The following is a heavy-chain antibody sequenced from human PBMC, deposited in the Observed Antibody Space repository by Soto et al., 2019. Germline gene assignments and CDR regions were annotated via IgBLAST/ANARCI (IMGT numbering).Heavy chain of an antibody. J-gene: IGHJ6*03. CDR1: DDSITSCY. CDR2: MYYSGTS. D-gene: IGHD3-22*01. Sequence: PSETLSVACTVCDDSITSCYWNYIRQSPGKVLEWIGHMYYSGTSNHNPSLGSRVTISVDTSKNQLSLQMASVTAADTAIYYCAIRGHTVVRGNSSQYMYIWGKGTTVTVSS. V-gene: IGHV4-59*08. CDR3: AIRGHTVVRGNSSQYMYI.